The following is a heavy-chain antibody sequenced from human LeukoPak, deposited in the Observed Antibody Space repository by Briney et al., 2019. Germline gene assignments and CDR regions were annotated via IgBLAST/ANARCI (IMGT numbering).Heavy chain of an antibody. V-gene: IGHV4-38-2*02. D-gene: IGHD3-22*01. CDR2: IYHSGST. J-gene: IGHJ4*02. CDR3: ASITMIVGGFDY. CDR1: GYSISSGYY. Sequence: SETLSLTCTVSGYSISSGYYWGWIRQPPGKGLEWIGSIYHSGSTYYNPSLKSRVTISVDTSKNQLSLKLSSVTAADTAVYYCASITMIVGGFDYWGQGTLVTVSS.